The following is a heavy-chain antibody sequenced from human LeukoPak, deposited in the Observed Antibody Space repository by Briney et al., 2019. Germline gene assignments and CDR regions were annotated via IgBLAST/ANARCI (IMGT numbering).Heavy chain of an antibody. CDR3: ATGVIRYDYVWGSYRPSDAFDI. CDR1: GYTLTGLS. Sequence: ASVKVSCKVTGYTLTGLSMHWVRQARGKGLEWMGGFDPEDGETIYAQKLQGRVTMTEDTSTHTVYMELSSLRSEDTAVYYCATGVIRYDYVWGSYRPSDAFDIWGQGTMVTVSS. CDR2: FDPEDGET. J-gene: IGHJ3*02. D-gene: IGHD3-16*02. V-gene: IGHV1-24*01.